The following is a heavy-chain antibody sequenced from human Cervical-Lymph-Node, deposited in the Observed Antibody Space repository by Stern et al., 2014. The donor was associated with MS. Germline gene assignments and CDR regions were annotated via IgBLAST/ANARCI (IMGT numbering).Heavy chain of an antibody. CDR3: ARGARERWLQYDAFDI. CDR2: TNPTGGNT. Sequence: QVQLVQSGAEVKKPGASVKVSCKASGYTFTSYDINWVRQATGQGLEWMGWTNPTGGNTGYAQKFQGRVTMTRNTSISTAYMELSSLRSEDTAVYYCARGARERWLQYDAFDIWGQGTMVTVSS. CDR1: GYTFTSYD. D-gene: IGHD5-24*01. J-gene: IGHJ3*02. V-gene: IGHV1-8*01.